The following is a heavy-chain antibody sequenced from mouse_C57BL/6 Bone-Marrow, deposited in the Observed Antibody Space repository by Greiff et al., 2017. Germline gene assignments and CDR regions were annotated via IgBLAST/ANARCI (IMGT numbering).Heavy chain of an antibody. D-gene: IGHD2-3*01. V-gene: IGHV6-3*01. CDR1: GFTFRNYW. CDR2: IRLKSDNYAT. J-gene: IGHJ3*01. Sequence: DVHLVESGGGLVQPGGSMKLSCVASGFTFRNYWMNWVRQSPEKGLEWVAQIRLKSDNYATHYAESVKWRFTISRDDSKSSVYLQMNNLRAEDTGIYYCTEGWLLLFAYWGQGTLVTVSA. CDR3: TEGWLLLFAY.